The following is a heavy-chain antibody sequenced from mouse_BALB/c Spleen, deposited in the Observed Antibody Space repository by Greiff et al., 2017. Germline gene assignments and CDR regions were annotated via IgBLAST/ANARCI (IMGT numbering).Heavy chain of an antibody. CDR3: ARDSGDFDD. CDR1: GFTFSSYA. V-gene: IGHV5-9-4*01. Sequence: EVKLVESGGGLVKPGGSLKLSCAASGFTFSSYAMSWDRQSPEKRLEWVAEISSGGSYTYYPDTVTGRFTISRDNAKNTLYLEMSSLRSEDTAMYYCARDSGDFDDWGQGTTLTVSS. CDR2: ISSGGSYT. J-gene: IGHJ2*01. D-gene: IGHD1-1*02.